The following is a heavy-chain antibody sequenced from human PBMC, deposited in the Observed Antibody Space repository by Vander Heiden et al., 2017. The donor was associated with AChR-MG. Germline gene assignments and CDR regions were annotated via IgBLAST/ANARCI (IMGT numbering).Heavy chain of an antibody. Sequence: HVRLVQSGAEVKKPRPPVKLSRKAAGGPFSGYAVSWVRQAPGQGLEWMGGIIPIFGTANYAQEFQGRVTITADKSTSTAYMELSSLRSEDTAVYYCARPSVAGTMWAYWGQGTLVTVSS. CDR3: ARPSVAGTMWAY. CDR2: IIPIFGTA. V-gene: IGHV1-69*06. CDR1: GGPFSGYA. J-gene: IGHJ4*02. D-gene: IGHD6-19*01.